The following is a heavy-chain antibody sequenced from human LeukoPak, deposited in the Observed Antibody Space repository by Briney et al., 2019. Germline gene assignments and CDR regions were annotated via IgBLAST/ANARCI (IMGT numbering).Heavy chain of an antibody. CDR2: IHYSGST. CDR3: ARGHYDSGGYNNY. CDR1: GGSISIYY. J-gene: IGHJ4*02. Sequence: SETLPLTCTVSGGSISIYYWSWIRQPPGKGLEWIGYIHYSGSTNYNPSLKSRVTISVDTSKNQFSLKLSSVTAADTAVYYCARGHYDSGGYNNYWGEGTLVTVSS. D-gene: IGHD3-22*01. V-gene: IGHV4-59*01.